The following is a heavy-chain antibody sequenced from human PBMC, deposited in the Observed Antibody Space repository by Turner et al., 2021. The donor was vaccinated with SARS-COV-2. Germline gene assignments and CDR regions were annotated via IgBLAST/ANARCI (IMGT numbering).Heavy chain of an antibody. J-gene: IGHJ4*02. D-gene: IGHD2-21*01. CDR2: IIPVLDMS. Sequence: QVQLLQSWAEGKKPGCSGKVSCTASGGNYKNSGFNWVRQAPGQGLEWMGRIIPVLDMSEYEQKFQGRVTIIADKSTYYCAIEVIMRGNGYGDHTYYLDYWGQGTMVIVSS. CDR1: GGNYKNSG. CDR3: LDY. V-gene: IGHV1-69*02.